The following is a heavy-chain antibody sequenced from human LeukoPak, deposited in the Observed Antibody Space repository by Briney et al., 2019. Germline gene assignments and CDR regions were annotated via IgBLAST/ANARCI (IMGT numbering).Heavy chain of an antibody. J-gene: IGHJ4*02. V-gene: IGHV1-18*01. CDR2: ISGYNGDT. CDR3: ARDPTNTSGRYAHFDY. Sequence: GASVKVSRKASGYTFTHHGITWVRQAPGQGLEWMGWISGYNGDTHFAQNFRGRITMTTDTATSTAYMELRSLTSDDTAVYYCARDPTNTSGRYAHFDYWGQGTLVTVSS. D-gene: IGHD6-19*01. CDR1: GYTFTHHG.